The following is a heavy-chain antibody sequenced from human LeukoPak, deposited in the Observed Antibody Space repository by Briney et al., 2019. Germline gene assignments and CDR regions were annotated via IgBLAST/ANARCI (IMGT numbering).Heavy chain of an antibody. CDR2: ISYDGSNK. Sequence: GGSLILSCAASGFTFSSYAMEWVRQAPGRGQGRVAAISYDGSNKYYADSVKGRFTISRDNSKNTLYLQMNSLRAEDTAVYYCARASYQFNYFDYWGQGTLVTVSS. J-gene: IGHJ4*02. V-gene: IGHV3-30-3*01. CDR1: GFTFSSYA. D-gene: IGHD2-2*01. CDR3: ARASYQFNYFDY.